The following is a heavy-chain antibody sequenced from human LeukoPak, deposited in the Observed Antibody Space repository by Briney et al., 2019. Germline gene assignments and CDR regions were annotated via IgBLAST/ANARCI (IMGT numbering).Heavy chain of an antibody. Sequence: NPSETLSLTCTVSGGSISSSSYYWGWIRQPPGKGLEWIGSIYYSGSTYYNPSLKSRVTISVDTSKNQFSLKLSSVTAADTAVYYCARVPLYPSYYFDYWGQGTLVTVSS. V-gene: IGHV4-39*07. J-gene: IGHJ4*02. CDR1: GGSISSSSYY. CDR2: IYYSGST. CDR3: ARVPLYPSYYFDY.